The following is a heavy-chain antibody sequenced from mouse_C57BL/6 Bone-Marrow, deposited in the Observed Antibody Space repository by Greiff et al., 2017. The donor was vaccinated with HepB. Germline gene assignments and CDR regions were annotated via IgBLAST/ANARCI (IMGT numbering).Heavy chain of an antibody. V-gene: IGHV1-69*01. J-gene: IGHJ1*03. Sequence: VQLQQPGAELVMPGASVKLSCKASGYTFTSYWMHWVKQRPGQGLEWIGEIDPSDSYTNYNQKFKGKSTLTVDESSSTAYMQLSSLTSEDSAVYYCARNWYFDVWGTGTTVTVSS. CDR1: GYTFTSYW. CDR2: IDPSDSYT. CDR3: ARNWYFDV.